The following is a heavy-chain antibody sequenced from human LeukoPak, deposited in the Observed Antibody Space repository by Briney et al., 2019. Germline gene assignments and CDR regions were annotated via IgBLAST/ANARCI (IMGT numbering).Heavy chain of an antibody. D-gene: IGHD4-23*01. V-gene: IGHV4-31*03. J-gene: IGHJ4*02. Sequence: NPSETLSLTCTVSGGSISSGGYYWSWIRQHPGKGLEWIGYIYYSGSTYYNPSLKSRVTISVDRSKNQFSLKLSSVTAADTAVYYCARSGPGGKLDYWGQGTLVTVSS. CDR2: IYYSGST. CDR1: GGSISSGGYY. CDR3: ARSGPGGKLDY.